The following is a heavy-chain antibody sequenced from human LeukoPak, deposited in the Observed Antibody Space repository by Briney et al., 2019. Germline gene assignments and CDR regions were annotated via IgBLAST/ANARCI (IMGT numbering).Heavy chain of an antibody. CDR3: GRGNKSFDP. J-gene: IGHJ5*02. CDR2: INPNTGDT. V-gene: IGHV1-2*02. Sequence: ASVKVSCKASGYTFTAYYVHWVRQAPGQGLEWIGWINPNTGDTNYAPRFQGRVTMIKDTSTNSAYMELNKLTSDDTAVYYCGRGNKSFDPWGQGTLVTVSS. CDR1: GYTFTAYY.